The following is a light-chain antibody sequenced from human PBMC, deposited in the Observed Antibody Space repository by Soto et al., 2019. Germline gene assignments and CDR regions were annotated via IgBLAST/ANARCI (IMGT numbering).Light chain of an antibody. V-gene: IGKV3-15*01. Sequence: EIVMTQSPATLSVSPGERATLSCRASQSVSSNLAWYQQQPGQAPRLLIYGASTRATGIPARFSGSGSGTEFTLTLSSLQSEAFAVYYCQQRSNLITFGQGTRREIK. CDR1: QSVSSN. J-gene: IGKJ5*01. CDR2: GAS. CDR3: QQRSNLIT.